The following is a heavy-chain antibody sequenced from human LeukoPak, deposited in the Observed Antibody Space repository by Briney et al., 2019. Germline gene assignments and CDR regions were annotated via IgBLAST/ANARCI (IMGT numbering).Heavy chain of an antibody. J-gene: IGHJ4*02. Sequence: TGGSLRLSCAAPGFTFSSYWMSWVRQAPGKGLEWVANIKQDGSEKYYVDSVKGRFTISRDNAKNSLYLQMNSLRAEDTAVYYCARDWPPPGITIFGVVKGGYFDYWGQGTLVTVSS. CDR2: IKQDGSEK. CDR3: ARDWPPPGITIFGVVKGGYFDY. D-gene: IGHD3-3*01. V-gene: IGHV3-7*01. CDR1: GFTFSSYW.